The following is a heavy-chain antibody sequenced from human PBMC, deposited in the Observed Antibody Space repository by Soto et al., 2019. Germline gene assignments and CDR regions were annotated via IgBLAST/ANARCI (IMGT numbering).Heavy chain of an antibody. V-gene: IGHV4-59*08. D-gene: IGHD5-18*01. J-gene: IGHJ4*02. CDR1: GGSISSYY. CDR2: IFYSGSA. CDR3: ATSTGYSYGYFNY. Sequence: SETLSLTCTVSGGSISSYYWSWIRQPPGKGLEWIGYIFYSGSANYNPSLKGRVTLSVDTSKNQFSLKLSSVSAADTAVYYCATSTGYSYGYFNYWGQGALVTVSS.